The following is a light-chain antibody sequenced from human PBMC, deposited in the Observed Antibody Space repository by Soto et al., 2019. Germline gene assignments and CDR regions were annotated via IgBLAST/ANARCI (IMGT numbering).Light chain of an antibody. Sequence: QSVMTQPPSVSAAPGQKVTISCSGSSSNIGGNSVSWYQQLPGTAPKLLIYDDNKRPSGIPDRFSGSKSGTSATLVITGFQTGDEADYYCGSWDSSLSAYVFVTGTKLTVL. CDR1: SSNIGGNS. CDR2: DDN. J-gene: IGLJ1*01. CDR3: GSWDSSLSAYV. V-gene: IGLV1-51*01.